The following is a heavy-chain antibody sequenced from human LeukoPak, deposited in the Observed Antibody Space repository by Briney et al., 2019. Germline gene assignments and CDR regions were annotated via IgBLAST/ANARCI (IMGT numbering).Heavy chain of an antibody. CDR3: ARERGGSTFVDY. D-gene: IGHD1-26*01. V-gene: IGHV4-59*01. J-gene: IGHJ4*02. CDR1: GGSISSYY. CDR2: IYYSGST. Sequence: SETLSLTCTVSGGSISSYYWSWIRQPPGKGLEWIGYIYYSGSTNYNPSLKSRVTISVDTSKNQFSLELSSVTAADTAVYYCARERGGSTFVDYWGQGTLVTVSS.